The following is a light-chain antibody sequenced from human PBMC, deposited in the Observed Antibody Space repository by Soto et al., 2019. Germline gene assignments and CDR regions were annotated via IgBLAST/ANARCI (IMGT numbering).Light chain of an antibody. V-gene: IGKV3-11*01. J-gene: IGKJ4*01. CDR3: NQRSKWPLT. Sequence: EIVLTQSPATLSLSPGERATLSCRASQSVRTYLAWYQQKPGQAPRLLIYDASNRATDIPDRFSGSGSGTDFTLTISRLDPEDFAVYYCNQRSKWPLTFGGGTKVEIK. CDR2: DAS. CDR1: QSVRTY.